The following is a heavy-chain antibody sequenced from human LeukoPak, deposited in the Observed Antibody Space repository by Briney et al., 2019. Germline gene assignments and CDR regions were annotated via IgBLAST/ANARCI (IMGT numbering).Heavy chain of an antibody. CDR3: ARDIEYSSSFDY. CDR2: INPNSGGT. D-gene: IGHD6-6*01. V-gene: IGHV1-2*02. Sequence: ASVKVSCKASGYTFTDYYMHWVRQAPGQGLEWMGWINPNSGGTNYAQKFQGRVTMTRDTSISTAYMELSRLRSDDTAVYYCARDIEYSSSFDYWGQGTLVTVSS. J-gene: IGHJ4*02. CDR1: GYTFTDYY.